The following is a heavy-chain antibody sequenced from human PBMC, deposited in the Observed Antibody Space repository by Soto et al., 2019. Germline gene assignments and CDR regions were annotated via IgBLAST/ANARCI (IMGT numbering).Heavy chain of an antibody. V-gene: IGHV3-48*03. CDR3: ARAHRMLPAAAKSYGMDV. Sequence: EAQLEESGGGLVQPGGSLRLSCAASGFNLNNFEGNWVRQAPGKGLEWIAYLSTSGGTIYYADSVKGRFIISRDNANNSLSLHMNSLRGEDTAVYYCARAHRMLPAAAKSYGMDVWGQGTTVTVTS. CDR2: LSTSGGTI. J-gene: IGHJ6*02. CDR1: GFNLNNFE. D-gene: IGHD2-2*01.